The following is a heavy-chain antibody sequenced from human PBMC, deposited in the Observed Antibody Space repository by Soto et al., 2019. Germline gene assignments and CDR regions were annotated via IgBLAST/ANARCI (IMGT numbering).Heavy chain of an antibody. CDR3: ARAIRRGGGFDY. J-gene: IGHJ4*02. D-gene: IGHD3-10*01. CDR1: CGSISSYY. Sequence: ETLSLTCTVPCGSISSYYWSWIRQPPGKGLEWIGYIYHRGTTNYSPSLKSRVTISADMSKNQFSLKLSSVTAADTAVYYCARAIRRGGGFDYWGQGTLVTVSS. V-gene: IGHV4-59*01. CDR2: IYHRGTT.